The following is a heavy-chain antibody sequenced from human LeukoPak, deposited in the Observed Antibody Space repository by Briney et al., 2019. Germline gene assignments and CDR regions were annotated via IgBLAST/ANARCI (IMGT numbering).Heavy chain of an antibody. J-gene: IGHJ6*03. V-gene: IGHV3-53*01. CDR2: IYSGGIT. D-gene: IGHD4-17*01. CDR1: GFTVSSSY. Sequence: PGGSLRLSCAASGFTVSSSYMSWVRQAPGRGLEWVSVIYSGGITYYADSVKGRFTISRDNSKNTLYLQMNSLRAEDTAVYYCAKYGDYGNYYYYMDVWGKGTTVTVSS. CDR3: AKYGDYGNYYYYMDV.